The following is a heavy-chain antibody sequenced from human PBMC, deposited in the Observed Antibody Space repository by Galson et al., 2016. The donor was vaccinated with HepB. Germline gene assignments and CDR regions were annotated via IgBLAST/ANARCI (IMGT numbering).Heavy chain of an antibody. D-gene: IGHD3-10*01. CDR3: ARAVMLGRGMDV. V-gene: IGHV6-1*01. CDR2: TFYRSTWEN. CDR1: GDSVYNNGAA. Sequence: CAISGDSVYNNGAAWVWIRQSPSRGLEWLGRTFYRSTWENHYAGSVKNRITISQDPSRNQFSLHLNSVTPEDTAVYYCARAVMLGRGMDVWGQGTTVTVSS. J-gene: IGHJ6*02.